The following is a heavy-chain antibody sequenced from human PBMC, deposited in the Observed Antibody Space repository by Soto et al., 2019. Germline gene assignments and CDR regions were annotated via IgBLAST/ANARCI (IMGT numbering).Heavy chain of an antibody. D-gene: IGHD6-19*01. Sequence: GRSLRLSRAASGFSFSGDGMNWLRQEAGRGPEWVGVMWQDRCSRYYADSVKGRFTLSRENSKNTLYLQMNSLRAEDTAVYYCARALYSSGWHPYYYYGKDVWGQGTPVTVSS. CDR3: ARALYSSGWHPYYYYGKDV. V-gene: IGHV3-33*01. J-gene: IGHJ6*02. CDR2: MWQDRCSR. CDR1: GFSFSGDG.